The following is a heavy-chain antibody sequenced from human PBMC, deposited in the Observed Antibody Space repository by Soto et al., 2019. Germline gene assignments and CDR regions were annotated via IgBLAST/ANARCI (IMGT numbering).Heavy chain of an antibody. J-gene: IGHJ4*02. V-gene: IGHV3-30*18. CDR3: AKDVAVAGSGVLNY. Sequence: QVQLVESGGGVVQPGRSLRLSCAASGFTFSSYGMHWVRQAPGKGLEWVAVISYDGSNKYYADSVKGRFTISRDNSKNTLYLQMNSPRAEDTAVYYCAKDVAVAGSGVLNYWGQGTLVTVSS. D-gene: IGHD6-19*01. CDR2: ISYDGSNK. CDR1: GFTFSSYG.